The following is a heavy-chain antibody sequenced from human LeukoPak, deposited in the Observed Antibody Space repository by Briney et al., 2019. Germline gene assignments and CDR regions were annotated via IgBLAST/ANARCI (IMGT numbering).Heavy chain of an antibody. V-gene: IGHV1-2*06. J-gene: IGHJ5*02. D-gene: IGHD2-15*01. CDR1: GYTFTGYY. CDR2: INPNSGDT. Sequence: ASVKVSCKASGYTFTGYYMHWVRQAPGQGLEWMGRINPNSGDTNYAQKFQGRVTMTRDTSISTAYMELSRLRSDDTAVYYCARACSGDNCYSDNWFDPWGQGTLVTVSS. CDR3: ARACSGDNCYSDNWFDP.